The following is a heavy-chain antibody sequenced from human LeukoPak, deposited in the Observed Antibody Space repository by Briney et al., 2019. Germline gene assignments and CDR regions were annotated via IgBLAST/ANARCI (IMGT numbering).Heavy chain of an antibody. J-gene: IGHJ3*02. Sequence: GGSLRLSCAASGFTFSSYAMHWVRQAPGKGLEWVSVIYSGGSTYYADSVKGRFTISRDNSKNTLYLQMNSLRAEDTAVYYCASPLYYDSSDGFDIRGQGTMVTVSS. D-gene: IGHD3-22*01. CDR2: IYSGGST. CDR1: GFTFSSYA. CDR3: ASPLYYDSSDGFDI. V-gene: IGHV3-53*01.